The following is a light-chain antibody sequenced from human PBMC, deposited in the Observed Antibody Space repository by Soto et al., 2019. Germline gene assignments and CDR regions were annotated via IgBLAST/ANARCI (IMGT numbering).Light chain of an antibody. CDR1: QNIRSF. CDR2: GAS. J-gene: IGKJ1*01. CDR3: QQSYTFPRT. Sequence: DIQMTQSSSSLSASVGDRVTITCRASQNIRSFLNWYQQKPVKAPKLLIYGASTLESGVPSRFSGSGSGSDFTLTISSLQREDFATYFCQQSYTFPRTFGQGTKVEI. V-gene: IGKV1-39*01.